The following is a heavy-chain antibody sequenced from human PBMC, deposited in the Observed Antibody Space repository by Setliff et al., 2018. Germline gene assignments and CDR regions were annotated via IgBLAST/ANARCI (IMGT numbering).Heavy chain of an antibody. CDR1: GYSISSGNY. CDR2: ISHSGSA. V-gene: IGHV4-38-2*01. CDR3: ARVSMYSSSWYYYYYGMDV. D-gene: IGHD6-13*01. J-gene: IGHJ6*02. Sequence: ASETLSLTCAVSGYSISSGNYWGWIRQPPGKGLEWIGSISHSGSAYYNPSLKSRVTISLDMSKNQFSLKLSSVTAADTAMYYCARVSMYSSSWYYYYYGMDVWGQGTTVTVS.